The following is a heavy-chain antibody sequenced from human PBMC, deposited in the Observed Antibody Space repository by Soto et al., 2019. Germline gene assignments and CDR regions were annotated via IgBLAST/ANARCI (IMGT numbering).Heavy chain of an antibody. CDR1: GDGFFTSVA. V-gene: IGHV1-58*01. Sequence: SVKVSCKASGDGFFTSVAVQWVRQTRGQRLEWLGWIAVGSGHTDYAPTLHGRVAITRDLSTRTVYLELSSLTLKSVTAADTAVYFCARDFERSAIGPWGQGASVTVSS. CDR3: ARDFERSAIGP. CDR2: IAVGSGHT. D-gene: IGHD3-9*01. J-gene: IGHJ5*02.